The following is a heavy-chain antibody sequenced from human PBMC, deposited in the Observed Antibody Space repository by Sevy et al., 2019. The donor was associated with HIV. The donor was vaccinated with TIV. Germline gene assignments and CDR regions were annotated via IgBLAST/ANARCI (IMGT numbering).Heavy chain of an antibody. CDR2: ISYDGSIK. J-gene: IGHJ4*02. V-gene: IGHV3-30*18. Sequence: GGSLRLSCAASGFTSSNYGMHWVRQAPGKGLEWVAVISYDGSIKYYADSVRGRFTISRDNSKITLYLQMNSLRPEDTTMYFCAKDQGRLLELDYWGQGTLVTVSS. D-gene: IGHD1-7*01. CDR1: GFTSSNYG. CDR3: AKDQGRLLELDY.